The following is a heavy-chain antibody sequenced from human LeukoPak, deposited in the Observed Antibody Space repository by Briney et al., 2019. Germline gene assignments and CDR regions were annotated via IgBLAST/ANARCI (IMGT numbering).Heavy chain of an antibody. J-gene: IGHJ4*02. CDR1: GFSFTNYW. CDR2: VKEDGTTK. D-gene: IGHD2-15*01. V-gene: IGHV3-7*01. CDR3: VSQEVVPH. Sequence: PGGSLRLSCAASGFSFTNYWMSWVRQAGGKGLEWVANVKEDGTTKQYVDCVKGRFTISRDNAKNSLYLQMDSLRAEATAVYYCVSQEVVPHWGQGTLVSVSS.